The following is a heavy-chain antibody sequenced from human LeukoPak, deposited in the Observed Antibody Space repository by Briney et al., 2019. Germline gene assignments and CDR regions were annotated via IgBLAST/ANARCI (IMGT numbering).Heavy chain of an antibody. CDR1: GASFSSSNW. CDR3: ARATGAVPPTTPNYYYGMDV. D-gene: IGHD4-17*01. CDR2: IYHSGST. J-gene: IGHJ6*02. V-gene: IGHV4-4*02. Sequence: SEPLSLTCAVSGASFSSSNWWSWVGQPPGKGLEGIGEIYHSGSTNYNPSLKSRVTISVDKSKNQFSLKLSSVTAADTAVYYCARATGAVPPTTPNYYYGMDVWGQGTTVTVSS.